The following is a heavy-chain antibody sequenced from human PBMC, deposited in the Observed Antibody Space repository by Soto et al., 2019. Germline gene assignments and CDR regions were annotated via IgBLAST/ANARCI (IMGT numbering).Heavy chain of an antibody. Sequence: SETLSLTCTVSGASITTYYWSWIRQPPGKGLEWIGYVSYSGSTDYNPPLKSRVTISFDASKNQISLQVRSATAADAAVYYCARDLKEYCSDGKCNWFDPWGQGTLVTV. D-gene: IGHD2-15*01. V-gene: IGHV4-59*01. CDR2: VSYSGST. J-gene: IGHJ5*02. CDR3: ARDLKEYCSDGKCNWFDP. CDR1: GASITTYY.